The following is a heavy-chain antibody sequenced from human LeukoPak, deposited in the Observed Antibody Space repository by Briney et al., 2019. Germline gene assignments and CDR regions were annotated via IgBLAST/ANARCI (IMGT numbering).Heavy chain of an antibody. CDR2: INSDGSST. D-gene: IGHD6-19*01. J-gene: IGHJ5*02. Sequence: GGSLRLSCAASGFTFSSYWMHWVRQAPGKGLVWVSRINSDGSSTNYADSVKGRFTISRDNAKNSLYLQMNSLRAEDTAVYYCASRIAVAGKGDWFDPWGQGTLVTVSS. CDR1: GFTFSSYW. CDR3: ASRIAVAGKGDWFDP. V-gene: IGHV3-74*01.